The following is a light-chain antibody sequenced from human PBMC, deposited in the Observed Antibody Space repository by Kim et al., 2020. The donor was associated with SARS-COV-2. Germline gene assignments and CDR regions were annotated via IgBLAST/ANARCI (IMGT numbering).Light chain of an antibody. V-gene: IGKV3-20*01. CDR2: GAS. CDR1: QIVSRNY. CDR3: QQYGNSPWT. J-gene: IGKJ1*01. Sequence: ETVLTQSPGTLSLSPGERATLSCRASQIVSRNYLAWYQQKPGQAPRLLIYGASSRATGIPDNFIGSGSGTDFTLTINRLEPADSAVYYCQQYGNSPWTFGQGTKLEI.